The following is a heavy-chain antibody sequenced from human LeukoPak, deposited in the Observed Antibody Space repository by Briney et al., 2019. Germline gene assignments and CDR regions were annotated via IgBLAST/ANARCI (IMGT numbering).Heavy chain of an antibody. V-gene: IGHV3-23*01. D-gene: IGHD3-10*01. Sequence: GGSLRLFCAASGFTFSSYAMSWVRQAPGKGLEWVSAISGSGGSTYYADSVKGRFTISRDNSKNTLYLQMNSLRAEDTAVYYCAKVLWFGESTFLDYWGQGTLVTVSS. CDR3: AKVLWFGESTFLDY. CDR1: GFTFSSYA. CDR2: ISGSGGST. J-gene: IGHJ4*02.